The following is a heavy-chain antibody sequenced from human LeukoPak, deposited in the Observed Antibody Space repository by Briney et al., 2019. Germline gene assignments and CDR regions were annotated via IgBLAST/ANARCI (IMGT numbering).Heavy chain of an antibody. V-gene: IGHV3-33*06. Sequence: GGSLRLSCAASGFTFSSYGMHWVRQAPGKGLEWVAVIWYDGSNKYYADSVKGRFTISRDNSKNTLYLQMNSLRAEDTAIYYCAKYGPQDSGSSHFDYWGQGALVTVSS. CDR1: GFTFSSYG. CDR2: IWYDGSNK. J-gene: IGHJ4*02. D-gene: IGHD1-26*01. CDR3: AKYGPQDSGSSHFDY.